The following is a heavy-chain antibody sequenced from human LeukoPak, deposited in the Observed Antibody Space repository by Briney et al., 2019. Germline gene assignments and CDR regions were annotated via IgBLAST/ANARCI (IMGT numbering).Heavy chain of an antibody. CDR2: ISGSGGST. Sequence: PGGSLRLSCAASGFTFSSYAMSWVRQAPGKGLEYVSVISGSGGSTHCRDSVKGRFTISRDNSKNTLHLQMNSLRVEDTAVYYCAKDGTTTITFDYWGQGTLVTVSS. CDR1: GFTFSSYA. V-gene: IGHV3-23*01. CDR3: AKDGTTTITFDY. J-gene: IGHJ4*02. D-gene: IGHD1-1*01.